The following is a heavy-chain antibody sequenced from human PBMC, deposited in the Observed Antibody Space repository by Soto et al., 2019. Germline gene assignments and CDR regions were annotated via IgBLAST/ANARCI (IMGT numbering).Heavy chain of an antibody. CDR3: AKELNWNYVLEIDY. J-gene: IGHJ4*02. CDR2: ISGSGGST. CDR1: GFTFSSYA. D-gene: IGHD1-7*01. Sequence: GGSLRLSCAASGFTFSSYAMSWVRQAPGKGLEWVSAISGSGGSTYYADSVKGRFTISRDNSKNTLYLQMNILRAEDTAVYYCAKELNWNYVLEIDYWGQGTLVTVSS. V-gene: IGHV3-23*01.